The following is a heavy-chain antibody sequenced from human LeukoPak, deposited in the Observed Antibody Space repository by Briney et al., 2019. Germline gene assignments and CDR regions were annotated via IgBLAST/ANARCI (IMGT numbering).Heavy chain of an antibody. V-gene: IGHV3-48*01. J-gene: IGHJ4*02. D-gene: IGHD3-22*01. CDR3: ARSSGYPFFDY. Sequence: GGSLRLSCEASGFTFSDYSMNWVRQAPGEGLEWLSYITSTSDTVYYADSVKGRFTSSRDNAKNSVYLQMNSLRAEDTAVYYCARSSGYPFFDYWGQGTLVTVSS. CDR2: ITSTSDTV. CDR1: GFTFSDYS.